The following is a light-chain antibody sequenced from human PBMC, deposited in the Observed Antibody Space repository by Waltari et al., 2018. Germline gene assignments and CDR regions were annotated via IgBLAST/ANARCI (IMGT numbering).Light chain of an antibody. CDR2: GAS. CDR1: QSVGRS. J-gene: IGKJ1*01. V-gene: IGKV3-20*01. Sequence: EIVLTQSPGTLSLFSGERATLSCWASQSVGRSLAWLQPKRGQAPRLLIYGASTRATGIPDRFSGSGSGTDFSLTISRLEPEDFAVYYCQHYVKLPVTFGQGTKLEIK. CDR3: QHYVKLPVT.